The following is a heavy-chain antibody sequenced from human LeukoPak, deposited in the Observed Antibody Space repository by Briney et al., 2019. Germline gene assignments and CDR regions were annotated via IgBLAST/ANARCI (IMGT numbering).Heavy chain of an antibody. CDR3: ARGISPKGMGGRRFDC. V-gene: IGHV4-34*01. Sequence: PSETLSLTCAVYGGSFSGYYWSWIRQPPGKGLEWIGEIIHSGSTNYNPSLKSRVTISVDTSKNQFSLKLSSVTAADTAVYYCARGISPKGMGGRRFDCWGQGTLVTVSS. CDR2: IIHSGST. J-gene: IGHJ4*02. CDR1: GGSFSGYY. D-gene: IGHD1-26*01.